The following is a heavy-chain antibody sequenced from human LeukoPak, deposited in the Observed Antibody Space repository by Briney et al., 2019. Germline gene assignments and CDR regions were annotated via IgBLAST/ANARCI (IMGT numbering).Heavy chain of an antibody. CDR1: GYSISSGYY. CDR2: IYHSGST. CDR3: ARRRGYSSSSVDY. J-gene: IGHJ4*02. V-gene: IGHV4-38-2*01. Sequence: SETLSLTCAVSGYSISSGYYWGWIRQPPGKGLEWIGSIYHSGSTYYNPSLKSRVTISVDTSKNQFSLKLSSVTAADTAVYYCARRRGYSSSSVDYWGQGTLVTLSS. D-gene: IGHD6-6*01.